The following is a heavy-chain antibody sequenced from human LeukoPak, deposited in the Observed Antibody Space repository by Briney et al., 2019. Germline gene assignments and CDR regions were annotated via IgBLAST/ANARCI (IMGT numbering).Heavy chain of an antibody. J-gene: IGHJ3*02. D-gene: IGHD4-17*01. CDR1: GGSISSYY. CDR2: LYYSGST. Sequence: TSETLSLTCTVSGGSISSYYWSWIRQPPGKGLEWIGYLYYSGSTNYNPSLKSRGTISVDTSKNQFSLKLSSVTAADTAVYYCARRSGVTTRSRAFDIWGQGTMVTVSS. CDR3: ARRSGVTTRSRAFDI. V-gene: IGHV4-59*08.